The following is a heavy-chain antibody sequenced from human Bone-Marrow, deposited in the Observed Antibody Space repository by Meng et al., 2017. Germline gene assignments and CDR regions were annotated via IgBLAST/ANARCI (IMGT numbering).Heavy chain of an antibody. CDR2: ISSSGSTI. V-gene: IGHV3-48*03. CDR1: GFPFSSYE. CDR3: ARDSKALGESVEDLYFDL. Sequence: GESLKISCAASGFPFSSYEMNWVRQAPGKGLEWVSYISSSGSTIDYGDTVKGRFTIARDNAKNALYLQMNSLRADDTAGYYFARDSKALGESVEDLYFDLWGRGTLVTVSS. J-gene: IGHJ2*01. D-gene: IGHD3-16*01.